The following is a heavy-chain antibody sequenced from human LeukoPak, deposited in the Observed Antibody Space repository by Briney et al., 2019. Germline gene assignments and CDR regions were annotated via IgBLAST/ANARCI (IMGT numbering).Heavy chain of an antibody. J-gene: IGHJ3*02. V-gene: IGHV3-9*01. CDR3: AKVITIFGVLIGVDAFDI. CDR2: ISWNSGSL. CDR1: GFTFENYG. Sequence: PGGSLRLSCAGSGFTFENYGMHWVRQAPGKGLEWVSGISWNSGSLAYADSVKGRFTISRDNAKNSLYLQMNSLRAEDTALYYCAKVITIFGVLIGVDAFDIWGPGTMVTVSS. D-gene: IGHD3-3*01.